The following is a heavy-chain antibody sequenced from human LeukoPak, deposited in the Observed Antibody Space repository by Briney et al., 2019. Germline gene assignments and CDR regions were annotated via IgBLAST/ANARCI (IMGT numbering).Heavy chain of an antibody. V-gene: IGHV3-30*04. D-gene: IGHD3-10*02. Sequence: GRSLRLSCAASGFTFSSFAIHWVRHAPGKVLEWVAVISNVVTKKSYADSVKGRLTIYRDNAKNSLYPQMNSLRAEDTGVYYCAERGITMIGGVWGKGTTVTISS. CDR1: GFTFSSFA. CDR3: AERGITMIGGV. CDR2: ISNVVTKK. J-gene: IGHJ6*04.